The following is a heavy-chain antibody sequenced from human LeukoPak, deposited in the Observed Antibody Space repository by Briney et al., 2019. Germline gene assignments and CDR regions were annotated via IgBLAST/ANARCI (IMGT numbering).Heavy chain of an antibody. V-gene: IGHV4-34*01. CDR2: INHSGST. Sequence: PSETLSLTCTVSGGSISGYYWHWIRQPPGKGLEWIGEINHSGSTNYNPSLKSRVTISLDTSKNQFSLQLSSVTAADTAVYYCARISGSYSSYWGQGTLVTVSS. CDR1: GGSISGYY. CDR3: ARISGSYSSY. J-gene: IGHJ4*02. D-gene: IGHD1-26*01.